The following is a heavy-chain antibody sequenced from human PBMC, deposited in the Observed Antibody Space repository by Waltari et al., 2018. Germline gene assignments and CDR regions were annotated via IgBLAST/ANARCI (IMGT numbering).Heavy chain of an antibody. CDR3: ARGWDSGYDSPVHYYYGMDV. CDR2: IYYSGST. CDR1: GGSISSYY. J-gene: IGHJ6*02. D-gene: IGHD5-12*01. V-gene: IGHV4-59*01. Sequence: QVQLQESGPGLVKPSETLSLTCTVSGGSISSYYWSWIRQPPGKGLEWIGYIYYSGSTNYNPPLKSRVTISVDTAKNQFSLKLSSVTAADTAVYYCARGWDSGYDSPVHYYYGMDVWGQGTTVTVSS.